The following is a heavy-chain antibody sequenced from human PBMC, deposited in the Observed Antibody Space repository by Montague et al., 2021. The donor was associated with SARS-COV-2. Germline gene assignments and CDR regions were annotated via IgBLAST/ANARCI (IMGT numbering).Heavy chain of an antibody. J-gene: IGHJ4*02. D-gene: IGHD3-10*01. CDR1: GFTFTSSA. CDR3: AARGFGESNGDLFDY. V-gene: IGHV1-58*02. Sequence: SVKVSCKASGFTFTSSAMQWVRQARGQRLEWIGWIVVGSGNTNYAQKFQERVTITRGMSTSTAYMELSSLRSEDTAVYYCAARGFGESNGDLFDYWGQGTLVTVSS. CDR2: IVVGSGNT.